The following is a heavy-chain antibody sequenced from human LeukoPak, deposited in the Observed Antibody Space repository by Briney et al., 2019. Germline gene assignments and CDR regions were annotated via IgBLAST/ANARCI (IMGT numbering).Heavy chain of an antibody. D-gene: IGHD3-10*01. CDR1: GFTFSSYA. CDR2: ISYDGSNK. J-gene: IGHJ4*02. CDR3: ARDRVWRGLAWREYYFDY. Sequence: GGSLRLSCAASGFTFSSYAMHWVRQAPGKGLEWVAVISYDGSNKYYADSVKGRFTISRDNSKNTLYLQMNSLRAEDTAVYYCARDRVWRGLAWREYYFDYWGQGTLVTVSS. V-gene: IGHV3-30-3*01.